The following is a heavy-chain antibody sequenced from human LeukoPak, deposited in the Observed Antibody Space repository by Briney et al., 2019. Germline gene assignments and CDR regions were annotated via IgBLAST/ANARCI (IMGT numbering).Heavy chain of an antibody. J-gene: IGHJ3*02. CDR2: INPSGGST. CDR3: ARDRGYSYGHDAFDI. V-gene: IGHV1-46*01. Sequence: ASVKVSCKASGYTFTSYYMHWVRQAPGQGLEWMGIINPSGGSTSYAQKFQGRVTMTRGMSTSTVYMELSSLRSEDTAVYYCARDRGYSYGHDAFDIWGQGTMVTVSS. CDR1: GYTFTSYY. D-gene: IGHD5-18*01.